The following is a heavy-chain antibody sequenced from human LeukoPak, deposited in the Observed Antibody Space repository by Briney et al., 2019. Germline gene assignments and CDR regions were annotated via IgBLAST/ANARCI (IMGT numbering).Heavy chain of an antibody. J-gene: IGHJ6*03. D-gene: IGHD6-6*01. CDR1: GGSFSGYY. CDR2: INHSGST. V-gene: IGHV4-34*01. CDR3: ARHGTARQDYYYYYMDV. Sequence: SETLSLTCAVYGGSFSGYYWSWIRQPPGKGLEWIGEINHSGSTNYNPSLKSRVTISVDTSKNPFSLKLSSVTAADTAVYYCARHGTARQDYYYYYMDVWGKGTTVTVSS.